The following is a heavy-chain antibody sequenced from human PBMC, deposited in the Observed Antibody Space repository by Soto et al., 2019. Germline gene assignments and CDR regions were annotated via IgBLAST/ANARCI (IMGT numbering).Heavy chain of an antibody. V-gene: IGHV1-69*13. D-gene: IGHD2-2*02. CDR2: IIPIFGTA. Sequence: SVKISCKASEGTFRSYAINWVRQAPGQGLEWMGGIIPIFGTANYAQKFQGRVTISADESTSTAYMELSSLKSEDTAVYYCARGAVGYCSGTSCYTPSYWGQGALVTVSS. J-gene: IGHJ4*02. CDR1: EGTFRSYA. CDR3: ARGAVGYCSGTSCYTPSY.